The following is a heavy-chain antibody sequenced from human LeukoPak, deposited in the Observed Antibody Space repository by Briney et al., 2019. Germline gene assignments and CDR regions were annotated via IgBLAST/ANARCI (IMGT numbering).Heavy chain of an antibody. CDR1: GGSISSYY. Sequence: SETLTLTCTVSGGSISSYYWSWIRQPPGKGLEWIGYIYYSGSTNYNPSLKSRVTISVDTSKNQFSLKLSSVTAADTAVYYCARDPGPGGARAFDYWGQGTLVTVSS. J-gene: IGHJ4*02. V-gene: IGHV4-59*12. CDR3: ARDPGPGGARAFDY. CDR2: IYYSGST. D-gene: IGHD3-16*01.